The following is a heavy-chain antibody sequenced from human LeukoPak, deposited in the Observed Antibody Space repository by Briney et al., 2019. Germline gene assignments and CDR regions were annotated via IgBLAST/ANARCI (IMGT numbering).Heavy chain of an antibody. CDR1: GGSIRTYY. J-gene: IGHJ3*02. CDR2: IDYSGST. CDR3: ASFGVPYASDI. V-gene: IGHV4-59*08. D-gene: IGHD3-3*01. Sequence: SETLSLIYTVSGGSIRTYYVRWIRQPPGKGLEWIGYIDYSGSTNYNPSLKSRVTISVDTSKSQFSLKLSSVTAADTAVYYCASFGVPYASDIWGQGSMVTVSS.